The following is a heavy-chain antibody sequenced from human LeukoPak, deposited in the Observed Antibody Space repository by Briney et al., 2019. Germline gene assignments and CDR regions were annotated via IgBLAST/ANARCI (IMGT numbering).Heavy chain of an antibody. CDR1: GFTLSSYY. J-gene: IGHJ4*02. D-gene: IGHD1-26*01. CDR3: TRLSYGRSPDY. CDR2: INVDGSYI. Sequence: GGSLRLSCAASGFTLSSYYMSWVRQAPGTGLVFVSRINVDGSYIEYADSAKGRFTISRDSAKNTLYLQMNSLRAEDTAVYYCTRLSYGRSPDYWGQGALVTVSS. V-gene: IGHV3-74*03.